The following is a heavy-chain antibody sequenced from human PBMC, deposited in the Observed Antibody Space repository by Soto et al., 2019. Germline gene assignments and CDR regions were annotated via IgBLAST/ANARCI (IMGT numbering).Heavy chain of an antibody. D-gene: IGHD5-18*01. J-gene: IGHJ4*02. CDR2: ISSSGNSI. Sequence: GGSLRLSCAASGFTISDYYMSWIRQAPGKGLEWVSYISSSGNSIYYADSVKGRFTISRDNAKNSLYLQMNSLRAEDTAVYYCAREGYAAWSYFFDHWGQGTLVTVSS. CDR3: AREGYAAWSYFFDH. V-gene: IGHV3-11*01. CDR1: GFTISDYY.